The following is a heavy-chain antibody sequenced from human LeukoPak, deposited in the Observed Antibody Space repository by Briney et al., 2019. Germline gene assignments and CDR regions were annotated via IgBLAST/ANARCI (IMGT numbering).Heavy chain of an antibody. V-gene: IGHV4-59*01. J-gene: IGHJ5*02. CDR3: ARDYGMLGYCSGGSCHGNWFDP. CDR1: GGSISSYY. CDR2: IYYSGST. D-gene: IGHD2-15*01. Sequence: SETLSLTCTVSGGSISSYYWSWIRQPPGKGLEWFGYIYYSGSTNYNPSLKSRVTISVDTSKNQFSLKLSSVTAADTAVYYCARDYGMLGYCSGGSCHGNWFDPWGQGTLVTVSS.